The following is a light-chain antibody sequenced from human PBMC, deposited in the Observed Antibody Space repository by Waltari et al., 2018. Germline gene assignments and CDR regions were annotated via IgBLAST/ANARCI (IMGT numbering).Light chain of an antibody. CDR3: QVWDSSSDHPVI. J-gene: IGLJ2*01. CDR1: NIGSKS. CDR2: DDS. Sequence: SYVLTQTPSVAVAPGKTARITCGGNNIGSKSVHWYQQKPGKTPVVVIYDDSDRPSGIPKRFSGSNTGNTATLTISRVEAGDEADYYCQVWDSSSDHPVIFGGGTKLIVL. V-gene: IGLV3-21*04.